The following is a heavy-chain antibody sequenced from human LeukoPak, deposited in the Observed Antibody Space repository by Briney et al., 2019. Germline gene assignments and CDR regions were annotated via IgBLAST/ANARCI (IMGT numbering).Heavy chain of an antibody. V-gene: IGHV3-48*03. D-gene: IGHD2-21*02. CDR1: GFTFSSYE. CDR2: ISSSGSTI. CDR3: ARDRVTRSPTDYYYYMDV. J-gene: IGHJ6*03. Sequence: GGSLRLSCAASGFTFSSYEMNWVRQAPGKGLEWVSYISSSGSTIYYADSVKGRFTISRDNAKNSLYLQMNSLRAEDTAVYYCARDRVTRSPTDYYYYMDVWGKGTTVTVSS.